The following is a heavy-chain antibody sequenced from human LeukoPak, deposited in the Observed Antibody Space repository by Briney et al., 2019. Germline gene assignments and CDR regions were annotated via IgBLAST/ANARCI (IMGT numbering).Heavy chain of an antibody. CDR2: IYYSGST. V-gene: IGHV4-30-4*02. D-gene: IGHD3-22*01. Sequence: SETLSLTCTVSGGSISSGDYYWSWIRQPPGKGLEWIGYIYYSGSTYYNPSLKSRVTISVDTSKNQFSLKLSSVTAADTAVYYCARDYYDSSGYYSLFGYWGQGTLVTVSS. J-gene: IGHJ4*02. CDR1: GGSISSGDYY. CDR3: ARDYYDSSGYYSLFGY.